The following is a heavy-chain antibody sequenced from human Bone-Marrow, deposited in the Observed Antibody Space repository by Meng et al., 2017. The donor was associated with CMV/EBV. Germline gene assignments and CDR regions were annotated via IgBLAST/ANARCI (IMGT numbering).Heavy chain of an antibody. CDR3: ARIYCGGDCYPPDPWVDP. CDR2: ISSSGSTI. CDR1: GFTFSSYE. D-gene: IGHD2-21*01. Sequence: GGSLRVSCAASGFTFSSYEMNWVRQAPGKGLEWVSYISSSGSTIYYADSVKGRFTISRDNAKNSLYLQMNSLRAEDTAVYYCARIYCGGDCYPPDPWVDPWGQGTLVTVSS. J-gene: IGHJ5*02. V-gene: IGHV3-48*03.